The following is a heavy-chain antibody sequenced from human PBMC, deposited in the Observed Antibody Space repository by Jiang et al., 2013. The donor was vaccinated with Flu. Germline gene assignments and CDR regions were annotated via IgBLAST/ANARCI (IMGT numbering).Heavy chain of an antibody. CDR1: GYSISSGYY. CDR3: ARHGWSSVWYNVLLRXGFYA. Sequence: GSGLVKPSETLSLTCAVSGYSISSGYYWGWIRQPPGKGLEWIGNIYHSGTTYYNPSLKSRLTISVDTSKNQFSLTLSSVTAADTAVYYCARHGWSSVWYNVLLRXGFYAWGQGTTVTVSS. CDR2: IYHSGTT. V-gene: IGHV4-38-2*01. D-gene: IGHD6-13*01. J-gene: IGHJ6*02.